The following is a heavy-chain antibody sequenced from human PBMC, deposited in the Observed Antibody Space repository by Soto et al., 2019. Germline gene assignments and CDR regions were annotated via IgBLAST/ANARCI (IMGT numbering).Heavy chain of an antibody. CDR3: ARDPADYYDSSGYYRPDYYYGMDV. V-gene: IGHV1-46*01. J-gene: IGHJ6*02. CDR1: GYTFTSCY. Sequence: ASVKVSCKASGYTFTSCYMHWVRQAPGQGLEWMGIINPSGGSTSYAQKFQGRVTMTRDTSTSTVYMELSSLRSEDTAVYYCARDPADYYDSSGYYRPDYYYGMDVWGQGTTVTVSS. D-gene: IGHD3-22*01. CDR2: INPSGGST.